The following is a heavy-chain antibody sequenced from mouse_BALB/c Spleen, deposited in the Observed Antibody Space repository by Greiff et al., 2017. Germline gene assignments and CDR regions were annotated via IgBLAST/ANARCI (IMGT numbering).Heavy chain of an antibody. V-gene: IGHV1-7*01. Sequence: QVQLQQSGAELAKPGASVKMSCKASGYTFTSYWMHWVKQRPGQGLEWIGYINPSTGYTEYNQKFKDKSTLTADKSSSTDYMQLSSLTSEDSAVYYCARLGDYDGGYAMDYWGQGTSVTVSS. CDR3: ARLGDYDGGYAMDY. CDR2: INPSTGYT. CDR1: GYTFTSYW. D-gene: IGHD2-4*01. J-gene: IGHJ4*01.